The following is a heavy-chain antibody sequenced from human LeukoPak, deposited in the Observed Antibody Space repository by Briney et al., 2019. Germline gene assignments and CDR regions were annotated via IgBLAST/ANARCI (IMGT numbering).Heavy chain of an antibody. D-gene: IGHD2/OR15-2a*01. CDR3: ARDSHAYFDAFDI. J-gene: IGHJ3*02. CDR1: GGSISSYY. Sequence: SETLSLTRTVSGGSISSYYWSWIRQPAGKGLEWIGRIYARGSTNYNPSLKSRVTISVDTSKSQFSLKLSSVSAADTAVYFCARDSHAYFDAFDIWGQGTMVTVSS. CDR2: IYARGST. V-gene: IGHV4-4*07.